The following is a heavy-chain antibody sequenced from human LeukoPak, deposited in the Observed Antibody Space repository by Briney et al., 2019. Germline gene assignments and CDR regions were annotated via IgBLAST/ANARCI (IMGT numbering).Heavy chain of an antibody. CDR3: ARTYCRGGSCHFDY. J-gene: IGHJ4*02. CDR1: GGSISTYF. D-gene: IGHD2-15*01. CDR2: IYYSGST. V-gene: IGHV4-59*08. Sequence: PSETLSPTCTVSGGSISTYFSSWIRQPPGKGLEWIGYIYYSGSTDSNPSLKSRVTISVDTSKNQISLKLSSVTAADTAVYYCARTYCRGGSCHFDYLGQGTLVTVSS.